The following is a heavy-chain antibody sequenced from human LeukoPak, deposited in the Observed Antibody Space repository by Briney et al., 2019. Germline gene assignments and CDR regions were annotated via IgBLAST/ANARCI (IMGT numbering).Heavy chain of an antibody. J-gene: IGHJ3*01. CDR1: GFTFGSYE. Sequence: GGSLRLSCAASGFTFGSYEMNWVRQAPGKGLEWVSYIGTITSTTYYADSVKGRFTVSRDDAKSSLYLQMNSLRAEDTAVYYCARRYFDWFLGAGGSLDVWGQGTMVTVSS. CDR3: ARRYFDWFLGAGGSLDV. D-gene: IGHD3-9*01. V-gene: IGHV3-48*03. CDR2: IGTITSTT.